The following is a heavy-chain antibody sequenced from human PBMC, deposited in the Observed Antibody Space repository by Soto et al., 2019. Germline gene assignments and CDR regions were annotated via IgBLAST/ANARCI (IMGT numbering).Heavy chain of an antibody. CDR3: ARVEQWLVLFDY. J-gene: IGHJ4*02. Sequence: SETLSLTCAVYGGSFSGYYWSWIRQPPGKGLEWIGEINHSGSTNYNPSLKSRVTISVDTSKNQFSLKLSSVTTADTAVYYCARVEQWLVLFDYWGQGTLVTVSS. V-gene: IGHV4-34*01. D-gene: IGHD6-19*01. CDR1: GGSFSGYY. CDR2: INHSGST.